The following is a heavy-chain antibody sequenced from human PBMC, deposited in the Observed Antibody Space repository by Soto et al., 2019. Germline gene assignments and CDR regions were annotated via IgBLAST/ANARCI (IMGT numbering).Heavy chain of an antibody. J-gene: IGHJ4*02. CDR3: ARESSRSCQDY. D-gene: IGHD6-13*01. V-gene: IGHV1-18*03. CDR2: ISANNGNT. CDR1: GYTFTSYG. Sequence: QVQLVQSGAEVKKPGASVKDSGKASGYTFTSYGISGVRQAPGQGLEWMGWISANNGNTNNAQKLQGRVTMTTDTSTSTEYMELRSLRSDDMAVYDSARESSRSCQDYWGQGTLVTVSS.